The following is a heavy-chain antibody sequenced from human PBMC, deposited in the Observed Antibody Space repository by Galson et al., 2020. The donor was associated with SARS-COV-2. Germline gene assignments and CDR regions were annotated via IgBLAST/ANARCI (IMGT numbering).Heavy chain of an antibody. J-gene: IGHJ6*03. CDR2: IGTAGDT. Sequence: GGSLRLSCAASGFTFSSYDMHWVRQATGKGLEWVSAIGTAGDTYYPGSVKGRFTISRENAKNSLYLQMNSLRAGDTAVYYCARANIVVVPAAMRYYYYYYLDVWGKGTPDTVSS. V-gene: IGHV3-13*01. CDR3: ARANIVVVPAAMRYYYYYYLDV. CDR1: GFTFSSYD. D-gene: IGHD2-2*01.